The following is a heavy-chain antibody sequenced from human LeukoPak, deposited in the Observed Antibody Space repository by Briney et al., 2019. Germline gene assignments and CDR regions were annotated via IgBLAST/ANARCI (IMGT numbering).Heavy chain of an antibody. D-gene: IGHD2-2*01. Sequence: SETLSLTCTVSGGSIGSSSYYWGWIRQPPGKGLEWIGSIYYSGTTYYNPSLKSRVTISVDTSKNQFSLKLSSVTAADTAVYYCARSYCSTSSCYHNWFDSWGQGSLVIVSS. CDR3: ARSYCSTSSCYHNWFDS. V-gene: IGHV4-39*01. CDR1: GGSIGSSSYY. J-gene: IGHJ5*01. CDR2: IYYSGTT.